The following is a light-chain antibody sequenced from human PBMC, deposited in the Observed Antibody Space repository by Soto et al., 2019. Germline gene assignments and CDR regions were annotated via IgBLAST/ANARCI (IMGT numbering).Light chain of an antibody. J-gene: IGKJ3*01. CDR3: QQYGRF. Sequence: EIVMTQSPVTLSVSPGDRAALSCRASQSVSTNLAWYQQKPGQPPRLLIYGASNRATGIPDRFSGSGSGTDFTLTISRLEPEDFAVYYCQQYGRFFGPGTKVDIK. V-gene: IGKV3-20*01. CDR2: GAS. CDR1: QSVSTN.